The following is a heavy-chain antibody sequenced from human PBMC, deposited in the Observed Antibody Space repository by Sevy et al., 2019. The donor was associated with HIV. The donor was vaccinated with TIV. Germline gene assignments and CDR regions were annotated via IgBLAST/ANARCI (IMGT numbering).Heavy chain of an antibody. CDR3: GIDKSSNPRVLHY. Sequence: SETLSLTCTVSGGSISSYFWNWIRQSPGKGLEWIGHIYYTGSTSYNPSLKSRVTMSLDKSKNQFSLKLTSVTAADTGVYYGGIDKSSNPRVLHYWGQETRVTVSA. CDR2: IYYTGST. D-gene: IGHD2-15*01. J-gene: IGHJ4*02. CDR1: GGSISSYF. V-gene: IGHV4-59*13.